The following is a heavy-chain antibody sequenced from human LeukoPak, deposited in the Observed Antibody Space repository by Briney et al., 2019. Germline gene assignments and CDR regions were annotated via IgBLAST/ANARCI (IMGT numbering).Heavy chain of an antibody. CDR1: GYNFTSYW. J-gene: IGHJ4*02. CDR3: ARSTAAGYYFDY. D-gene: IGHD6-13*01. V-gene: IGHV5-51*01. Sequence: GESLKISCKGSGYNFTSYWIGWVRQMPGKGLDWVGIIYVGDSDTRYSLSFQGQVTVSADKSINTAYLQWSSLKASDTARYYWARSTAAGYYFDYWGQGTLVTVSS. CDR2: IYVGDSDT.